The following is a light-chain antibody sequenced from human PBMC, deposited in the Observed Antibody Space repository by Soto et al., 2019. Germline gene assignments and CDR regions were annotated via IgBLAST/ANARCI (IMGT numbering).Light chain of an antibody. Sequence: EMVLTQSPATLSLSPGERASLSCRASQSVSTYLAWYQQKRGQVPRLLIYDASNRAPGIPARFSGSGSWTDFTLTNSSPEPEDFADSYCQPRSNCPRTFGQGTKLEIK. V-gene: IGKV3-11*01. CDR1: QSVSTY. CDR3: QPRSNCPRT. CDR2: DAS. J-gene: IGKJ2*01.